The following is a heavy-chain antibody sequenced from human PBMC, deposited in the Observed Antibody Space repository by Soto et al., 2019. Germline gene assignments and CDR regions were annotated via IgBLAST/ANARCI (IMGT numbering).Heavy chain of an antibody. CDR3: ARRRYDILTGYYHGAIDY. V-gene: IGHV4-39*01. CDR1: GDSISSSNYY. J-gene: IGHJ4*02. Sequence: PSETLSLTCSASGDSISSSNYYWGWIRQPPGKGLEWIGNIHYSGTTYYNPSFKSRVTISVDTSKNQFSLRLSSVTAADTAVYYCARRRYDILTGYYHGAIDYWGQGTLVTVS. D-gene: IGHD3-9*01. CDR2: IHYSGTT.